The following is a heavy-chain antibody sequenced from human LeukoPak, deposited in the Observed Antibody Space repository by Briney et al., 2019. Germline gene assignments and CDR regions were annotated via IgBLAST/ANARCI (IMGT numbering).Heavy chain of an antibody. CDR2: IGGSSRTI. D-gene: IGHD3-3*01. J-gene: IGHJ6*03. V-gene: IGHV3-21*01. CDR1: GFTFSGYY. CDR3: ARAIFGVAQPPHYLYYCMDV. Sequence: GGSLRLSCAASGFTFSGYYMNWVRQAPGKGLEWVSSIGGSSRTIYYGDSVKGRCTVSRDNAKNSLFLQMNSLRAEDTALYFCARAIFGVAQPPHYLYYCMDVWGKGTTVTVSS.